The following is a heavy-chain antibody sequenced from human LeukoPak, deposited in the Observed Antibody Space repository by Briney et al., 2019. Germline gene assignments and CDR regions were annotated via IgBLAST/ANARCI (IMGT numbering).Heavy chain of an antibody. J-gene: IGHJ5*02. CDR2: IYYSGST. CDR3: ARHPVAGPFDP. CDR1: GGSISSYY. V-gene: IGHV4-59*08. Sequence: SETLSLTCTVSGGSISSYYWSWIRQPPGKGLEWIGYIYYSGSTNYNPSLKSRVTISVDTSKNQFSLKLSSVTAADTAVYYCARHPVAGPFDPWGQGTLVTVSS.